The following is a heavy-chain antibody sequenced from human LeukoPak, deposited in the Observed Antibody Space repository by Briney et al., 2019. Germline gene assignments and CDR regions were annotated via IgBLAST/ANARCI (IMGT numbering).Heavy chain of an antibody. CDR3: ARGTSSQLWFVY. J-gene: IGHJ4*02. V-gene: IGHV4-59*01. CDR1: GGSISSYY. CDR2: IYYSGNT. D-gene: IGHD3-10*01. Sequence: SGTLSLTCTVSGGSISSYYWSRIRQPPGKGLEWIGYIYYSGNTNYNPSLKGRVTISVDTSKNQFSLELSSVTAVDTAVYYCARGTSSQLWFVYWGQGTLVTVSS.